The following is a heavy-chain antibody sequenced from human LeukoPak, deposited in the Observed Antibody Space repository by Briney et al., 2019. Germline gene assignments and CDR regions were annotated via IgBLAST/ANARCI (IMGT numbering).Heavy chain of an antibody. V-gene: IGHV4-34*01. Sequence: SETLSLTCAVYGGSFSGYYWSWIRQPPGKGLEWIGEINHSGGTNYNPPLKSRVTISVDTSKNQFSLKLSSVTAADTAVYYCARALYSSGWTGFGYWGQGTLVTVSS. CDR3: ARALYSSGWTGFGY. CDR2: INHSGGT. D-gene: IGHD6-19*01. J-gene: IGHJ4*02. CDR1: GGSFSGYY.